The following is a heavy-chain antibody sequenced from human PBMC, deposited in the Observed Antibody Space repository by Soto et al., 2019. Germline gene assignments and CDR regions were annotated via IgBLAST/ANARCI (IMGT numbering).Heavy chain of an antibody. V-gene: IGHV4-59*01. CDR3: ARDQRVEAGQWLNSLYYYYYGMDV. J-gene: IGHJ6*02. Sequence: SETLSLTCTVSGGSISSYYWSWIRQPPGKGLEWIGYIYYSGSTNYNPSLKSRVTISVDTSKNQFSLKLSSVTAADTAVYYCARDQRVEAGQWLNSLYYYYYGMDVWGQGTTVTVSS. D-gene: IGHD6-19*01. CDR1: GGSISSYY. CDR2: IYYSGST.